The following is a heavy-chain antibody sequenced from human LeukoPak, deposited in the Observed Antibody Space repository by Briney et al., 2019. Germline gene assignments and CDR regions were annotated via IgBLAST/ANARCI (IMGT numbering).Heavy chain of an antibody. CDR3: ARVGVSIDEEPVDY. CDR2: IIPIFGSA. CDR1: GGTFSSYT. V-gene: IGHV1-69*13. Sequence: GASVKVSCKASGGTFSSYTITWVRQAPGQGLEWRGGIIPIFGSANYAQKFQGRVTITADESTSTAYMELRSLRSDDTAVYYCARVGVSIDEEPVDYWGQGTLVTVSS. D-gene: IGHD1-14*01. J-gene: IGHJ4*02.